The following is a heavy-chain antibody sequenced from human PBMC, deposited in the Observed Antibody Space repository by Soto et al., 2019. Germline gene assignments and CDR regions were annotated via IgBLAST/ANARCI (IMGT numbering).Heavy chain of an antibody. CDR2: IYYSGST. CDR3: ARDAPFGSGGSCYGGYFDD. CDR1: GGSISSYY. V-gene: IGHV4-59*01. Sequence: SETLSLTCTVSGGSISSYYWSWIRQPPGKGLEWIGYIYYSGSTNYNPSLKSRVTISVDTSKNQFSLKLSSVTAADTAVDYCARDAPFGSGGSCYGGYFDDWGQGTLVTVSS. J-gene: IGHJ4*02. D-gene: IGHD2-15*01.